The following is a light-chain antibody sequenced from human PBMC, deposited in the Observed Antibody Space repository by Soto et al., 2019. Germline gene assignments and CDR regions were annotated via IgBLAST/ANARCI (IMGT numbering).Light chain of an antibody. CDR3: QQSYSTPFI. Sequence: IQITQSPSSLSASVGDRVTITCRASHNISSYLNWFHQKPGKAPKLLIYTASNLQSAVPSRFSGSGSGTDFTLTITSLQPEDFATYYCQQSYSTPFIFGPGTKVDIK. V-gene: IGKV1-39*01. CDR1: HNISSY. J-gene: IGKJ3*01. CDR2: TAS.